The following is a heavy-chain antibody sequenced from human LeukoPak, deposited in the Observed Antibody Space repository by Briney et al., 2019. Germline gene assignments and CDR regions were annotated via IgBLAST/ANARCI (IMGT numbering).Heavy chain of an antibody. CDR2: TRNKANSYTT. CDR1: GFTFSSYS. V-gene: IGHV3-72*01. Sequence: GGSLRLSCAASGFTFSSYSMNWVRQAPGKGLEWVGRTRNKANSYTTEYAASVKGRFTISRDDSKNSLYLQMNSLKTEDTAVYYCAREAPRSSSWYMGDAFDIWGQGTMVTVSS. D-gene: IGHD6-13*01. J-gene: IGHJ3*02. CDR3: AREAPRSSSWYMGDAFDI.